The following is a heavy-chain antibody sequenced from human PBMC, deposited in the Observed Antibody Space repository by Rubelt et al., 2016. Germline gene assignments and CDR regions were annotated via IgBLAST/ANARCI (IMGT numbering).Heavy chain of an antibody. V-gene: IGHV4-59*01. CDR3: ARDRWEYSSSSYAFDI. CDR1: GGSIKSYS. J-gene: IGHJ3*02. CDR2: MYYSGSS. D-gene: IGHD6-6*01. Sequence: QLQLQESGPGLVKPSETLSLTCTVSGGSIKSYSHYWSWIRQPPGKGLEWIGYMYYSGSSKYNPALKGRCTFSLDRAKNQFSRKLSSVTAADTAVYYCARDRWEYSSSSYAFDIWGQGTMVTVSS.